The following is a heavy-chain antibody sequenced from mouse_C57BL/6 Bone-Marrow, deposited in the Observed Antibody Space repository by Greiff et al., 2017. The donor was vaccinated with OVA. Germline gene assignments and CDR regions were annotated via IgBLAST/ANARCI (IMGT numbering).Heavy chain of an antibody. CDR2: IDPSDSET. CDR1: GYTFTSYW. V-gene: IGHV1-52*01. D-gene: IGHD2-4*01. J-gene: IGHJ4*01. CDR3: ARVYYDYDGDAMDY. Sequence: VQLQQPGAELVRPGSSVKLSCKASGYTFTSYWMHWVKQRPIQGLEWIGNIDPSDSETHYNQKFKDKATLTVDKSSSTAYMQLSSLTSEDSAVYYCARVYYDYDGDAMDYWGQGTSVTVSS.